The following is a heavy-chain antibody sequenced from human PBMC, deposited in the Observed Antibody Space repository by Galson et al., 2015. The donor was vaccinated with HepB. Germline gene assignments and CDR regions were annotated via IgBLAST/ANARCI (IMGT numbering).Heavy chain of an antibody. J-gene: IGHJ3*02. CDR2: IIPIFGIA. CDR1: GYTLTELS. Sequence: SVKVSCKVSGYTLTELSMHWVRQAPGQGLEWMGGIIPIFGIANYAQKFQGRVTITADESTSTAYMELSSLRSEDTAVYYCARGDGGSYADIWGQGTMVTVSS. V-gene: IGHV1-69*13. CDR3: ARGDGGSYADI. D-gene: IGHD2-15*01.